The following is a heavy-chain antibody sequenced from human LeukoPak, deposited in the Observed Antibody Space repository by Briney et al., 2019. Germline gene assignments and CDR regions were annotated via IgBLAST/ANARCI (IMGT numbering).Heavy chain of an antibody. CDR3: AREVRDTIFGVVIDQNWFDP. Sequence: SETLSLTCTVSGGSISSSSYYWGWIRQPPGKGLEWIGSIYYSGSTYYNPSLKSRVTISVDTSKNQFSLKLSSVTAADTAVYYCAREVRDTIFGVVIDQNWFDPWGQGTLVTVSS. V-gene: IGHV4-39*02. J-gene: IGHJ5*02. D-gene: IGHD3-3*01. CDR2: IYYSGST. CDR1: GGSISSSSYY.